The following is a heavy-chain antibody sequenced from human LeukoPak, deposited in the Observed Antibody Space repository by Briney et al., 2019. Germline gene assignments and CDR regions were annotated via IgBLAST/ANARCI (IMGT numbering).Heavy chain of an antibody. CDR3: ARDGLGSSSGWNWFDP. D-gene: IGHD6-25*01. Sequence: GGSLRISCAASGFTFNTYVMHWVRQAPGKGLEYVSTISNNGDSTYYGDSVKGRFTVSRDNSKNTLYLQIGSLRVEDMGVYYCARDGLGSSSGWNWFDPWGQGTLVTVSS. V-gene: IGHV3-64*02. CDR2: ISNNGDST. J-gene: IGHJ5*02. CDR1: GFTFNTYV.